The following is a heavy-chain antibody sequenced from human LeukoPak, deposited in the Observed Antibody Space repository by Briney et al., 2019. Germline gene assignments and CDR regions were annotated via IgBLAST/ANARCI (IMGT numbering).Heavy chain of an antibody. D-gene: IGHD2-15*01. Sequence: APVRVSCKVSGHTFSELPMYWVRQAPGQGLEWMGWISAYNGNTNYAQKLQGRVTMTTDTSTSTAYMELRSLRSDDTAVYYCARTSGAATGSLGYWGQGTLVTVSS. J-gene: IGHJ4*02. CDR2: ISAYNGNT. CDR1: GHTFSELP. CDR3: ARTSGAATGSLGY. V-gene: IGHV1-18*01.